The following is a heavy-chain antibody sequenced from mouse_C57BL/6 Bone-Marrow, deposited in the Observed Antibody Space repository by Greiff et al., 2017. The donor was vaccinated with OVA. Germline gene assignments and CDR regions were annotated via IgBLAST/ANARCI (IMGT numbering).Heavy chain of an antibody. V-gene: IGHV1-59*01. CDR2: IDPSDSYT. J-gene: IGHJ3*01. CDR1: GYTFTSYW. CDR3: AYGSSFPWFAY. Sequence: QVQLQQPGAELVRPGTSVKLSCKASGYTFTSYWMHWVKQRPGQGLEWIGVIDPSDSYTKYNQKFKGKATLTVDTSSSTAYMQLSSLTSEDSAVYYCAYGSSFPWFAYWGQGTLVTVSA. D-gene: IGHD1-1*01.